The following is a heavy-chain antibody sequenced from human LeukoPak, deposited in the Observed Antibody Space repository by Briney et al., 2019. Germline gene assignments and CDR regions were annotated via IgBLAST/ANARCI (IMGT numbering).Heavy chain of an antibody. CDR1: GGSISSSSYY. J-gene: IGHJ4*02. V-gene: IGHV4-39*01. D-gene: IGHD2-15*01. Sequence: SETLSLTCTVSGGSISSSSYYWGWIRQPPGKGLERIGSIYYSGSTYYNPSLKSRVTISVDTSKNQFSLKLSSVTAADTAVYYCARQVDCSGGSCYTFDYWGQGTLVTVSS. CDR2: IYYSGST. CDR3: ARQVDCSGGSCYTFDY.